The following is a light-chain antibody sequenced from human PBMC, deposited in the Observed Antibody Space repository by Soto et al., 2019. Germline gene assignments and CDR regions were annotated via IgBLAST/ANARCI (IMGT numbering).Light chain of an antibody. CDR3: QTGGTGIV. Sequence: QSVLTQSPSASASLGASVKLTCTLSSGHSTYTIAWHQQQPEKGPRYLMKVNNDGSHTKGDGIPDRFSGSSSGADRYLIISSLQSEDEADYYCQTGGTGIVFGGGTQLTVL. CDR2: VNNDGSH. V-gene: IGLV4-69*01. CDR1: SGHSTYT. J-gene: IGLJ7*01.